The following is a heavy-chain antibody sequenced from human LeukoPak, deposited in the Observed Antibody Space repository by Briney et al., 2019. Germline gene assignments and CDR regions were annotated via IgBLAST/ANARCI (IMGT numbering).Heavy chain of an antibody. V-gene: IGHV1-69*05. CDR1: GGTFSSYA. CDR3: ARGGSSGWGTYYYYMDV. D-gene: IGHD6-19*01. Sequence: GSSVKVSCKASGGTFSSYAISWVRQAPGQGLEWMGGIIPIFGTANYAQKFQGRVTITTDESTSTACMELSSLRSEDTAVYYCARGGSSGWGTYYYYMDVWGKGTTVTVSS. CDR2: IIPIFGTA. J-gene: IGHJ6*03.